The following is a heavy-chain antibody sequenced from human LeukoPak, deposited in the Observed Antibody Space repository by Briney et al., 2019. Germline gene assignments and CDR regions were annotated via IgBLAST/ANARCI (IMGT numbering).Heavy chain of an antibody. CDR3: ASGGLLRYFDWLLYVSWFDP. CDR1: GYTFTSYY. V-gene: IGHV1-46*01. Sequence: ASVKVSCKASGYTFTSYYMHWVRQAPGQGLEWMGIINPSGGSTSYAQKFQGRVTITADESTSTAYMELSSLRSEDTAVYYCASGGLLRYFDWLLYVSWFDPWGQGTLVTVSS. CDR2: INPSGGST. J-gene: IGHJ5*02. D-gene: IGHD3-9*01.